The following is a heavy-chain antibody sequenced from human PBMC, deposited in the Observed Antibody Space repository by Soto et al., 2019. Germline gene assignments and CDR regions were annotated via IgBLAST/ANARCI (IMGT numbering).Heavy chain of an antibody. D-gene: IGHD2-15*01. CDR3: AKRGTYYFDY. J-gene: IGHJ4*02. CDR2: INSGGGGT. Sequence: PGGSLRLSCAASGFTFSIYAMSWVRQAPGKGLEWVSSINSGGGGTFYSDSVKGRFTISRDNSKNTLYLQINSLRAEDTAVYYCAKRGTYYFDYWGQGALVTVPQ. CDR1: GFTFSIYA. V-gene: IGHV3-23*01.